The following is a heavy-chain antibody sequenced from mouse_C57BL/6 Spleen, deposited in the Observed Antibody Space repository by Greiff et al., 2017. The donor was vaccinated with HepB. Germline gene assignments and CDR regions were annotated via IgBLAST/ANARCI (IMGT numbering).Heavy chain of an antibody. J-gene: IGHJ3*01. CDR3: VRQDYGSR. Sequence: EVKLMESGGGLVQPKGSLKLSCAASGFSFNTYAMNGVRQAPGKGLEWVARIRSKSNNYATYYADSVKDRFTISRDDSESMLYLQMNNLKTEDTAMYCCVRQDYGSRWGQGAPVTVSA. D-gene: IGHD1-1*01. CDR1: GFSFNTYA. V-gene: IGHV10-1*01. CDR2: IRSKSNNYAT.